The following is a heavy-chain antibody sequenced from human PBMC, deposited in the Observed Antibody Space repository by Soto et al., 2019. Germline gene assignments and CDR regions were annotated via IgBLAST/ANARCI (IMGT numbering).Heavy chain of an antibody. Sequence: QVQLVQSGAEVKKPGSSVKVSCKASGGTFSSYAITWVRQAPGQGLEWMGGIIPIFGTANYAQKFQGRVTITADESTSTAYMEPSSLRSEDTAVYCCARDRGPSSGYYPYWFDPWGQGTLVTVSS. J-gene: IGHJ5*02. CDR1: GGTFSSYA. CDR3: ARDRGPSSGYYPYWFDP. V-gene: IGHV1-69*12. D-gene: IGHD3-22*01. CDR2: IIPIFGTA.